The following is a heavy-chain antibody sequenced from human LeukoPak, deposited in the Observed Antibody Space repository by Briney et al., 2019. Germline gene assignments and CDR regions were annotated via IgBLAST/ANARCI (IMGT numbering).Heavy chain of an antibody. Sequence: SETLSLTCTVSGGSIGKTSYYWGWIRQPPGKGLEWIGNINYSGTTYYNPSLKSRVTISVDTSKNQFSLTLNSVTAADTAVYFCARFKQLGRSFDSWGLGSLVTVSS. J-gene: IGHJ4*02. D-gene: IGHD1-1*01. CDR2: INYSGTT. V-gene: IGHV4-39*07. CDR3: ARFKQLGRSFDS. CDR1: GGSIGKTSYY.